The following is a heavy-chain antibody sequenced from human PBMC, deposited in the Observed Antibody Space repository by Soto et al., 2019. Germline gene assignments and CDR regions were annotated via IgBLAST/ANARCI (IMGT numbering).Heavy chain of an antibody. D-gene: IGHD3-3*01. Sequence: QVHLQQWGAGLLKSSETLSLTCAVYGGSFSGYYWSWIRQPPGKGLEWIGEINHSGITNYNPSLKSRFTISVDTSKNQFSLNLTSITAADTAVYYCARGSVDYNFWSGYYSRFYYFDFWGQGTLVTVSS. CDR1: GGSFSGYY. V-gene: IGHV4-34*01. J-gene: IGHJ4*02. CDR2: INHSGIT. CDR3: ARGSVDYNFWSGYYSRFYYFDF.